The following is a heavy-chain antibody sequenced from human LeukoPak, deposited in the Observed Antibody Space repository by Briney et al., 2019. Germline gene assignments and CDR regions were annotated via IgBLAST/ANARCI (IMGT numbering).Heavy chain of an antibody. D-gene: IGHD6-13*01. CDR1: GYTLTELS. Sequence: ASVKVSCKVSGYTLTELSMHWVRQAPGKGLEWMGGFDPEDGETIYAQKFQGRVTMTEDTSTDTAYMELSSLRSEDTAVYYCATDGAAAGPGWFDPWGQGTLVTVSS. V-gene: IGHV1-24*01. CDR3: ATDGAAAGPGWFDP. CDR2: FDPEDGET. J-gene: IGHJ5*02.